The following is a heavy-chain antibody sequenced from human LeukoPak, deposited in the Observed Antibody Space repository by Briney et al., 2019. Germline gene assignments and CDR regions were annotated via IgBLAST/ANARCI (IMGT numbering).Heavy chain of an antibody. J-gene: IGHJ6*02. D-gene: IGHD3/OR15-3a*01. Sequence: GRSLRLSCVASGFIFDDYGMHWVRQRPGKGLEWVSGISWNSGSKGYGDSVKGRFTISRDNAKNALYLQMNSVRAEDTALYYCAKDLGTGGVYVSYYYGMDVWGQGTTVTVSS. V-gene: IGHV3-9*01. CDR2: ISWNSGSK. CDR3: AKDLGTGGVYVSYYYGMDV. CDR1: GFIFDDYG.